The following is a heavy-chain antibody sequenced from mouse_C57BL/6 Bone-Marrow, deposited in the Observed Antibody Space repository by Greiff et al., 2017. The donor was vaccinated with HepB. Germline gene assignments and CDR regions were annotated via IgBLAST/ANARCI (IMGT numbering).Heavy chain of an antibody. CDR1: GFTFTDYY. Sequence: EVKLMESGGGLVQPGGSLSLSCAASGFTFTDYYMSWVRQPPGKALEWLGFIRNKANGYTTEYSASVKGRFTISRDNSQSILYLQMNALRAEDSATYYCASLYDGYYLDYWGQGTTLTVSS. J-gene: IGHJ2*01. CDR3: ASLYDGYYLDY. V-gene: IGHV7-3*01. D-gene: IGHD2-3*01. CDR2: IRNKANGYTT.